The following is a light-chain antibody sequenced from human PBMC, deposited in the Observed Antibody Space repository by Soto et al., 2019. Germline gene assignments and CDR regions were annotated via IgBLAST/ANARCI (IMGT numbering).Light chain of an antibody. J-gene: IGLJ1*01. Sequence: QSVLTQPASVSGSPGQSITISCTGTSSDVGDYDYVSWYQQHPGKAPKLMIYEVSGRPSGVSNRFSGSKSGNTASLTISGLQAEDEDDYYCSSYTSSGTYVFGTGTKLTVL. CDR1: SSDVGDYDY. CDR3: SSYTSSGTYV. CDR2: EVS. V-gene: IGLV2-14*01.